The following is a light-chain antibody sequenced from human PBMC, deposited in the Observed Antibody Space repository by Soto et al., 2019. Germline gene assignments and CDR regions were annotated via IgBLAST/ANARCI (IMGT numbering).Light chain of an antibody. CDR1: TSDFGTKKF. CDR2: EGT. CDR3: CLYTSFFSF. J-gene: IGLJ2*01. V-gene: IGLV2-23*01. Sequence: QSALTQPASVSGSPGQSITISCIETTSDFGTKKFFSWHQQQPGKAPKLIIYEGTKRPSGVSSRFSGSKSGNTASLTVSGLQSDDEADYFCCLYTSFFSFFGGGTKVTVL.